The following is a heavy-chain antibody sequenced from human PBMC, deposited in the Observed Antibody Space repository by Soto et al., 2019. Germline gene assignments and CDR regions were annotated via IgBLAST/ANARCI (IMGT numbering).Heavy chain of an antibody. J-gene: IGHJ5*02. CDR3: ARSYNWKLGSFAP. V-gene: IGHV4-59*01. CDR2: IYYSGST. Sequence: PSETLSLTCTVSGGSISSYYWSWIRQPPGKGLEWIGYIYYSGSTNYNPSLKSRVTISVDTSKNQFSLKLSSVTAADTAVYYCARSYNWKLGSFAPWGQGTLVTVYS. D-gene: IGHD1-20*01. CDR1: GGSISSYY.